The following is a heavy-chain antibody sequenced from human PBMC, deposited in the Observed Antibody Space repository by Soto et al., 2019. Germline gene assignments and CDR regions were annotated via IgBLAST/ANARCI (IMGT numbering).Heavy chain of an antibody. CDR2: ISSTTNYI. V-gene: IGHV3-21*06. Sequence: PGGSLRLSCAASGFTFTRYSMNWVRQAPGKGLEWVSSISSTTNYIYYGDSMKGRFTISRDNAKNSLYLEMNSLRAEDTAVYYCARESEDLTSNFDYWDQETLVTVSS. CDR1: GFTFTRYS. J-gene: IGHJ4*02. CDR3: ARESEDLTSNFDY.